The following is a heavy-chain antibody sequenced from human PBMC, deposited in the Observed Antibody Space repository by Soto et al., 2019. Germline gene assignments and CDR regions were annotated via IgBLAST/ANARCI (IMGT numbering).Heavy chain of an antibody. Sequence: QVYLVQSGPEVKKPGASVKVSCKASGYTLINYGVSCVRQAPGQGLEWMGWLSAYNGDKKYAQNVQGRVTLTTDTSTSTAYREMRTLRSDDTAAYYCARDGPHIPAVGYGWGQGTTVTVSS. CDR1: GYTLINYG. CDR2: LSAYNGDK. D-gene: IGHD6-13*01. J-gene: IGHJ6*02. V-gene: IGHV1-18*01. CDR3: ARDGPHIPAVGYG.